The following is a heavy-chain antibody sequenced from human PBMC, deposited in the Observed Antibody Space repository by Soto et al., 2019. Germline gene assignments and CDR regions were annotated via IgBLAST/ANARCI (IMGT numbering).Heavy chain of an antibody. J-gene: IGHJ5*01. D-gene: IGHD6-19*01. CDR1: GGSFSGYY. Sequence: PSETLSLTCAVYGGSFSGYYWSWIRQPPGKGLEWIGEINHSGSTNYNPSLKSRVTISVDTSKNQFSLKLSPVTAADTAVYYCVTVAGTRRWFASWGQGTLVTVSS. CDR3: VTVAGTRRWFAS. CDR2: INHSGST. V-gene: IGHV4-34*01.